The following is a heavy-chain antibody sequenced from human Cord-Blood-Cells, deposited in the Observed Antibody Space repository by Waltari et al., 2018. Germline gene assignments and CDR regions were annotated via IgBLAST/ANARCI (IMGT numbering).Heavy chain of an antibody. CDR1: GDSVSSNSAA. D-gene: IGHD3-3*01. CDR2: TYYRSKWYN. J-gene: IGHJ6*02. CDR3: ARVHDFWSGYQPTYYYYYYGMDV. Sequence: VKPSQTLSLTCAISGDSVSSNSAAWNWIRQSPSRGLEWLGRTYYRSKWYNDYAVSVKSRITINPDTSKNQFSLQLNSVTPEDTAVYYCARVHDFWSGYQPTYYYYYYGMDVWGQGTTVTVSS. V-gene: IGHV6-1*01.